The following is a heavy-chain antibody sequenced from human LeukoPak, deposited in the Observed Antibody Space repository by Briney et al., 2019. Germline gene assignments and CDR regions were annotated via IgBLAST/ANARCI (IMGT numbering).Heavy chain of an antibody. Sequence: ASVKVSCKASGYTFTSYGISWVRHALGQGLERMGWISAYNGNTNYAQKFHGRVTMTTDTSTSTAYMELRSLRSDDTAVYFCARDRAVTAIFSDYWGQGSLVTVSS. D-gene: IGHD2-21*02. CDR2: ISAYNGNT. V-gene: IGHV1-18*01. J-gene: IGHJ4*02. CDR1: GYTFTSYG. CDR3: ARDRAVTAIFSDY.